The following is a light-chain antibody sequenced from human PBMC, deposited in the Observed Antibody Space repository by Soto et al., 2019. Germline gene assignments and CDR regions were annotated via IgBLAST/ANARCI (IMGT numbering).Light chain of an antibody. J-gene: IGLJ1*01. V-gene: IGLV2-14*03. Sequence: QSALTQPASVSGSPGQSIAISCTGTISDVGAFNYVSWYQQHPGKAPKFMIFDVSSRPSGVSDRFSGSKSGNTASLTISGLQTEDEADYYCASYTTSSTYVFGTGTKVTVL. CDR3: ASYTTSSTYV. CDR1: ISDVGAFNY. CDR2: DVS.